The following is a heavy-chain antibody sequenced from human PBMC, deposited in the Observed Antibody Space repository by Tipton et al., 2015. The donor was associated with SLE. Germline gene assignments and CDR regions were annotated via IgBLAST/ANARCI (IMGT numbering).Heavy chain of an antibody. CDR2: ISSSSSTI. V-gene: IGHV3-48*01. CDR3: AKGAWAAAGTGNWFDY. Sequence: GSLRLSCAASGFTFSSYSMNWVRQAPGEGLEWVSYISSSSSTIYYADSVKGRFTISRDNAKNSLYLQMNSLRAEDTAVYYCAKGAWAAAGTGNWFDYWGQGTLVTVSS. J-gene: IGHJ5*01. D-gene: IGHD6-13*01. CDR1: GFTFSSYS.